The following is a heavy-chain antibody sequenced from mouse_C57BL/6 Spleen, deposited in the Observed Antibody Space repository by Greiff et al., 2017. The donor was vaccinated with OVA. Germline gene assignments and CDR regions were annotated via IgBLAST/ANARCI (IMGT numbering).Heavy chain of an antibody. D-gene: IGHD2-4*01. J-gene: IGHJ3*01. CDR1: GYAFSSSW. Sequence: VQLQQSGPELVKPGASVKISCKASGYAFSSSWMNWVKQRPGKGLEWIGRLYPGDGDTNYNGKFKGKATLTADKSSSTAYMQLSSLTSEDSAVYFCARRGRDYESWFAYWGQGTLVTVSA. V-gene: IGHV1-82*01. CDR2: LYPGDGDT. CDR3: ARRGRDYESWFAY.